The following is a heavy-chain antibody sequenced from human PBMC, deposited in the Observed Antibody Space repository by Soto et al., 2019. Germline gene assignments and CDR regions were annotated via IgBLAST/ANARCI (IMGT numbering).Heavy chain of an antibody. J-gene: IGHJ5*02. D-gene: IGHD6-13*01. V-gene: IGHV4-34*01. CDR2: IHPSGST. CDR1: GGSFSGYY. Sequence: SETLSLTFAVYGGSFSGYYWTWIRQPPGKGLEWIGEIHPSGSTNYNPSLKSRVTISADTSKNQFSLKLTSVTAADTAVYYCARGSTWQGRDLFDPWGQGTLVTVSS. CDR3: ARGSTWQGRDLFDP.